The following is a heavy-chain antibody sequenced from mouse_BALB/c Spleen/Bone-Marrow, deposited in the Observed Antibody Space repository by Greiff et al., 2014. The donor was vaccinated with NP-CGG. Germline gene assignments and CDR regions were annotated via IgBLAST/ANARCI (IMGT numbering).Heavy chain of an antibody. D-gene: IGHD1-1*02. CDR3: ARSGERYGAMDY. J-gene: IGHJ4*01. CDR2: ISNGGTYT. CDR1: GFTFSDFY. Sequence: EVQGVESGGCLVKPGGSLKLSCAASGFTFSDFYMFWFRQTPEKRLEWVATISNGGTYTYYPDSVKGRFTISRDNAKNNLYLQMSSLKSEDTAMYYCARSGERYGAMDYWGQGTSVTVTS. V-gene: IGHV5-4*02.